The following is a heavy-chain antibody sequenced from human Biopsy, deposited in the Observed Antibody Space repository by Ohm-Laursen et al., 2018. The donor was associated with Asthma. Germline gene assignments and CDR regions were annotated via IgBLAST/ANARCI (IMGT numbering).Heavy chain of an antibody. V-gene: IGHV1-18*01. Sequence: SVKVSCKISGYTFNSAGITWVRQAPGQGLEWMGWISVYNGNTKVAQKLQDRVTMITDTSTSTAHMELRSLRSDDTAVYFCARAVDYSHYYGIDVWGQGTTVTVS. CDR3: ARAVDYSHYYGIDV. CDR1: GYTFNSAG. D-gene: IGHD3-10*01. J-gene: IGHJ6*02. CDR2: ISVYNGNT.